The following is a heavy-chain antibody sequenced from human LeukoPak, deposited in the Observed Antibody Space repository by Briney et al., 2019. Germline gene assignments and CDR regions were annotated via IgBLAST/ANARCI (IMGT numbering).Heavy chain of an antibody. D-gene: IGHD6-13*01. CDR1: GGSFSGYY. V-gene: IGHV4-34*01. Sequence: ETLSLTCAVYGGSFSGYYWSWIRQPPGKGLEWIGEINHSGSTNYNPSLKSRVTISVDTSKNQFSLKLSSVTAADTAVYYCASYSSSWYHFDYWGQGTLVTVSS. CDR2: INHSGST. CDR3: ASYSSSWYHFDY. J-gene: IGHJ4*02.